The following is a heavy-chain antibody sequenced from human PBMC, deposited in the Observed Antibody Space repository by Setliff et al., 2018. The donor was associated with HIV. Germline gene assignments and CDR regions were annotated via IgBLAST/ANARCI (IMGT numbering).Heavy chain of an antibody. CDR2: ISGSGSST. CDR1: EFTFSVYA. V-gene: IGHV3-23*01. J-gene: IGHJ4*02. Sequence: GGSLRLSCAASEFTFSVYAMSWLRQAPGKGLEWVSGISGSGSSTYYADSVKGRFTITRDNTKNTLYLQMNRLRADATAIYYCAKGASLVPCRPHFCYFDYWGQGALVTVSS. CDR3: AKGASLVPCRPHFCYFDY. D-gene: IGHD3-16*02.